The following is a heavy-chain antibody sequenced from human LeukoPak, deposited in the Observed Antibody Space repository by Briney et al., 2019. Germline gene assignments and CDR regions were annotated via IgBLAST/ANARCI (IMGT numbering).Heavy chain of an antibody. D-gene: IGHD3-10*01. CDR3: ARSYGLNWFDP. CDR1: GGTFSSYA. CDR2: IIPILGIA. Sequence: ASVKVSCKASGGTFSSYAISWVRQAPGRGLEWMGRIIPILGIANYAQKFQGRVTITADKSTSTAYMELSSLRSEDTAVYYCARSYGLNWFDPWGQGTLVTVSS. V-gene: IGHV1-69*04. J-gene: IGHJ5*02.